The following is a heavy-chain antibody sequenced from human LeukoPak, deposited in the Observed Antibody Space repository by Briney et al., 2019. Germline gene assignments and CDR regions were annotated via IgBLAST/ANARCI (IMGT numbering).Heavy chain of an antibody. J-gene: IGHJ4*02. V-gene: IGHV4-59*08. CDR2: IYYSGST. CDR1: GGSISSYY. CDR3: ARMSPTVPYDSSGPFDY. Sequence: SETLSLTCTVSGGSISSYYWSWIRQPPGKGLEWIGYIYYSGSTNYNPSLKSRVTISVDTSKNQFSLKLSSVTAADTAVYYCARMSPTVPYDSSGPFDYWGQGTLATVSS. D-gene: IGHD3-22*01.